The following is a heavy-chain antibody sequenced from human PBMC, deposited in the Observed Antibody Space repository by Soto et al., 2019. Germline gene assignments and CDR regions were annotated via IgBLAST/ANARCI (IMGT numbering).Heavy chain of an antibody. Sequence: GGSLRLSCAASGFPFSSYAMHWVRQAPGKGLEYVSSISTNGGSTHYADSVKGRFTISRDNSKNTQYLQMSSLRADDTAVYYCVKGEYYYDSSGYYPFDYWGQGTLVTVSS. J-gene: IGHJ4*02. CDR1: GFPFSSYA. D-gene: IGHD3-22*01. CDR3: VKGEYYYDSSGYYPFDY. CDR2: ISTNGGST. V-gene: IGHV3-64D*06.